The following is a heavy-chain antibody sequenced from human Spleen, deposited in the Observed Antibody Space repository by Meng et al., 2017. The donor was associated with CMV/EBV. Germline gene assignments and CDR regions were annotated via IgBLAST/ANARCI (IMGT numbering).Heavy chain of an antibody. CDR2: INHSGST. Sequence: CAVYGGAFIGYCWRCIRQPPGKGLKWIGEINHSGSTNYNPSLKSQVTISVDTSKNQFSLKLSSVTAADTAVYYCARDGSGYGVFDYWGQGTLVTVSS. D-gene: IGHD3-22*01. J-gene: IGHJ4*02. V-gene: IGHV4-34*01. CDR1: GGAFIGYC. CDR3: ARDGSGYGVFDY.